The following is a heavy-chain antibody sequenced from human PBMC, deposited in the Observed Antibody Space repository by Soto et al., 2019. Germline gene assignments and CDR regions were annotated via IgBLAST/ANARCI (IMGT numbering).Heavy chain of an antibody. V-gene: IGHV3-53*01. D-gene: IGHD5-18*01. Sequence: GGSLRLSCAASGFTVSSNYMSWVRQAPGKGLEWVSVIYSGGSTYYADSVKGRFTVSRDNSKNTLYLQMNSLRAEDTAVYYCARDYSSYGPFDYWGQGTLVTVSS. CDR1: GFTVSSNY. CDR2: IYSGGST. J-gene: IGHJ4*02. CDR3: ARDYSSYGPFDY.